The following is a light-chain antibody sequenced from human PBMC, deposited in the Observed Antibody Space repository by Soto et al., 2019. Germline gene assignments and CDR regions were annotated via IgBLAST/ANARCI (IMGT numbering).Light chain of an antibody. V-gene: IGKV2-28*01. CDR2: LGS. J-gene: IGKJ2*01. Sequence: DIVMTQSPLSLPVTPGEPASISCRSSQSLRHHNGYYYLDWYLQKPGQSPQVLIYLGSNRASGVPDRVSGSGSGTVFTLKISRVEAEDVGVYYCIQTLQAHYSFGQGTKLEIK. CDR1: QSLRHHNGYYY. CDR3: IQTLQAHYS.